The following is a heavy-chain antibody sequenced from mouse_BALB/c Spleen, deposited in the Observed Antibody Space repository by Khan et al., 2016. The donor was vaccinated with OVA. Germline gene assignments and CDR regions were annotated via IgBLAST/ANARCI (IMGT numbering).Heavy chain of an antibody. D-gene: IGHD1-1*01. CDR1: GYTFTSYW. CDR2: TNPTNGRT. CDR3: ARIKKIVATYFAY. V-gene: IGHV1S81*02. Sequence: QVQLKQSGAELVKAGASVKMSCKASGYTFTSYWMHWVKQRLGQGLEWFAETNPTNGRTYYNEKFKSKATLTVDKYSSTAYMLLSGPTFEDSAVYYCARIKKIVATYFAYWGQGTTLTVSS. J-gene: IGHJ2*01.